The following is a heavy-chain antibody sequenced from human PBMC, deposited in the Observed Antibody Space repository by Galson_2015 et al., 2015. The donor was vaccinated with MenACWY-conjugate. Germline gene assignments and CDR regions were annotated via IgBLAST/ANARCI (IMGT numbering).Heavy chain of an antibody. V-gene: IGHV3-7*03. CDR3: ARDPGYCTNGVCYDGVDYYGMDV. J-gene: IGHJ6*02. CDR1: GFTFSSYW. D-gene: IGHD2-8*01. CDR2: IKQDGSEK. Sequence: SLRLSCAASGFTFSSYWMSWVRQAPGKGLEWVANIKQDGSEKYYVDSVKGRFTISRDNAKNSLYLQMNSLRAEDTAVYYCARDPGYCTNGVCYDGVDYYGMDVWGQGTTVTVSS.